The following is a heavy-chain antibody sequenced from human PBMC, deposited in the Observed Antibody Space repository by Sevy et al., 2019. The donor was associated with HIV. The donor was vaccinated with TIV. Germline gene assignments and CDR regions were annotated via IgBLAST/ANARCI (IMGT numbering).Heavy chain of an antibody. V-gene: IGHV1-46*01. Sequence: ASVMVSCRASGYTFTSYHMHWVRQAPGQGLAWMGIINPSGGSTNYAQKFQGRVTMTRDKSTSTVYMELSSLKFVDTAVYFCARGYGSLDYWGPGTPVTVSS. CDR1: GYTFTSYH. CDR3: ARGYGSLDY. D-gene: IGHD2-15*01. CDR2: INPSGGST. J-gene: IGHJ4*02.